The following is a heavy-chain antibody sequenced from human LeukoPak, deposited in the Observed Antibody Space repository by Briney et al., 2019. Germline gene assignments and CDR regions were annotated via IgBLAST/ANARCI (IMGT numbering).Heavy chain of an antibody. CDR2: IYYSGST. Sequence: PSQTLCLTCTVSGGSISSGGYYWSWIRQHPGKGLEWIGYIYYSGSTYYNPSLKSRVTISVDTSKNQFSLKLSSVTAADTAVYYCARGLLWFGELFFGFDPWGQGTLVTVSS. D-gene: IGHD3-10*01. CDR3: ARGLLWFGELFFGFDP. J-gene: IGHJ5*02. V-gene: IGHV4-31*03. CDR1: GGSISSGGYY.